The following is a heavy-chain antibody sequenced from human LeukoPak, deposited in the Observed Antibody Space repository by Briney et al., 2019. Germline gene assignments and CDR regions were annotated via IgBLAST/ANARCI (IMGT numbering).Heavy chain of an antibody. CDR1: GYTFTSYG. CDR3: AAGYSSSPEVDY. Sequence: EASVEVSCKASGYTFTSYGISWVRQAPGQGLEWMGWISAYNGNTNYAQKFQERVTITRDMSTSTAYMELSSLRSEDTAVYYCAAGYSSSPEVDYWGQGTLVTVSS. V-gene: IGHV1-18*01. CDR2: ISAYNGNT. D-gene: IGHD6-13*01. J-gene: IGHJ4*02.